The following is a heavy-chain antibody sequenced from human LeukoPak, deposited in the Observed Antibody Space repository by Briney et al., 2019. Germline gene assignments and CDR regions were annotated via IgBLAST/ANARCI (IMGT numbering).Heavy chain of an antibody. J-gene: IGHJ4*02. Sequence: ASVKVSCKSASYTFPNYGISWVRQAPGQGLEWMGWISPYNGNTNYAQNLQGRVTLTTDTSTSTAYMELRSLRSDDTAVYYCARVGPDRDFDYWGQGTLVTVSS. V-gene: IGHV1-18*01. CDR2: ISPYNGNT. CDR3: ARVGPDRDFDY. CDR1: SYTFPNYG. D-gene: IGHD1-14*01.